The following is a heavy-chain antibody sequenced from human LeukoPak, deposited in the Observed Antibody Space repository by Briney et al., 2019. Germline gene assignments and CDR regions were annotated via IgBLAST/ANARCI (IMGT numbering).Heavy chain of an antibody. D-gene: IGHD3-10*01. V-gene: IGHV4-59*12. CDR3: AREFGSRFDP. CDR2: IYYSGST. CDR1: GGSISSYY. Sequence: SETLSLTCTVSGGSISSYYWSWIRQPPGKGLEWIGYIYYSGSTNYNPSLKSRVTMSVDTSKIQSSLKLSSVTAADTAVYYCAREFGSRFDPWGQGTLVTVSS. J-gene: IGHJ5*02.